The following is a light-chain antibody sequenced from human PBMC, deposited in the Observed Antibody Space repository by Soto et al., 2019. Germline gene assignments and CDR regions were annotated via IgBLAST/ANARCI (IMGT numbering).Light chain of an antibody. J-gene: IGLJ1*01. V-gene: IGLV2-14*03. CDR3: SSFAGSHYA. CDR1: SSDVGGYNY. Sequence: QSVLTQPASVSGSPGLSIAISCTGTSSDVGGYNYVAWYQQHPGKAPKLIIYDVSNRPSGVSNRFSGSKSGNTASLTISGLQAEDEADYYCSSFAGSHYAFVTGTKVSDL. CDR2: DVS.